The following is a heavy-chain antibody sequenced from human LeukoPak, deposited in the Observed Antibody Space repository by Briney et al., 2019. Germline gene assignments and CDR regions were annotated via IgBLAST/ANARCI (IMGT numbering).Heavy chain of an antibody. CDR2: IRYDGSNK. D-gene: IGHD2-15*01. CDR1: GFTFSSYG. CDR3: ARTPYCSGGSCYANFDY. Sequence: PGGSLRLSCAASGFTFSSYGMHWVRQAPGKGLEWVAFIRYDGSNKYYADSVKGRFTISRDNSKNTLYLQMNSLRADDTAVYYCARTPYCSGGSCYANFDYWGQGTLVTVSS. J-gene: IGHJ4*02. V-gene: IGHV3-30*02.